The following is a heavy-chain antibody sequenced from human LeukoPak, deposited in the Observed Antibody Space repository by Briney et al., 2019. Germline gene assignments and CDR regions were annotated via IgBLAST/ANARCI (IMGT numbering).Heavy chain of an antibody. D-gene: IGHD5-18*01. CDR1: GYTFTIYY. CDR3: ARESERGYRYGYALDY. CDR2: INPSGGST. J-gene: IGHJ4*02. V-gene: IGHV1-46*01. Sequence: ASVKVSSKASGYTFTIYYMHWVRQAPGQGGEWMGLINPSGGSTSYAQKFQGRVTMTRDTSTSTVYMELSSLRSEDTAVYYCARESERGYRYGYALDYWGQGTLVTVSS.